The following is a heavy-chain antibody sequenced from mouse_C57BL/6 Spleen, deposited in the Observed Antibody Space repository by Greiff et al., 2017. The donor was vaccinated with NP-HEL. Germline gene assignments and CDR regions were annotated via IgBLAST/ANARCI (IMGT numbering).Heavy chain of an antibody. D-gene: IGHD2-4*01. CDR2: INPSSGYT. Sequence: QVQLQQSGAELARPGASVKMSCKASGYTFTSYTMHWVKQRPGQGLEWIGYINPSSGYTKYNQKFKDKATLTADKSSSTAYKQLSSRTSEDAEVYYCARGDYDGDFDYWGKGTTLTVSS. CDR1: GYTFTSYT. CDR3: ARGDYDGDFDY. V-gene: IGHV1-4*01. J-gene: IGHJ2*01.